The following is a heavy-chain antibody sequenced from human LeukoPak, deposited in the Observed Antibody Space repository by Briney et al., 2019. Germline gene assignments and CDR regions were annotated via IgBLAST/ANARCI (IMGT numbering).Heavy chain of an antibody. J-gene: IGHJ4*02. D-gene: IGHD1-26*01. Sequence: PSETLSLTCTVGGXISTYYWSWIRQPPGKGLEWIGYIYYSGSTNYNPSLKSRVTISVDTSKNQFSLKLSSVTAADTAVYYCARNPWVGYFDYWGQGTLVTVSS. V-gene: IGHV4-59*01. CDR1: GGXISTYY. CDR3: ARNPWVGYFDY. CDR2: IYYSGST.